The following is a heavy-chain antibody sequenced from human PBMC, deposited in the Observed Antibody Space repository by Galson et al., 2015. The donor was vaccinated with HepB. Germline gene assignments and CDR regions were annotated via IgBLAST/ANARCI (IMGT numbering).Heavy chain of an antibody. CDR3: AREGLYTAMATDY. J-gene: IGHJ4*02. Sequence: SLRLSCAASGFTFSSYSMNWVRQAPGKGLEWVSSISSSSSYIYYADSVKGRFTISRDNAKNSLYLQMNSLRAEDTAVYYCAREGLYTAMATDYWGQGTLVTVSS. CDR1: GFTFSSYS. V-gene: IGHV3-21*01. CDR2: ISSSSSYI. D-gene: IGHD5-18*01.